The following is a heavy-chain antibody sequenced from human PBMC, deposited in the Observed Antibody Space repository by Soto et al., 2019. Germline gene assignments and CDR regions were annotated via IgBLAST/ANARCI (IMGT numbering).Heavy chain of an antibody. CDR2: IYYSGST. D-gene: IGHD5-12*01. Sequence: QVQLQESGPGLVKPSQTLSLTCTVSGGSISSGDYYWSWIRQPPGKGLEWIGYIYYSGSTYYNPSLKSRVTISVDTSKKQFSLKLSSVTAADTAVYYCARGKGRWLQHSNWFDPWGQGTLVTVSS. CDR3: ARGKGRWLQHSNWFDP. V-gene: IGHV4-30-4*01. J-gene: IGHJ5*02. CDR1: GGSISSGDYY.